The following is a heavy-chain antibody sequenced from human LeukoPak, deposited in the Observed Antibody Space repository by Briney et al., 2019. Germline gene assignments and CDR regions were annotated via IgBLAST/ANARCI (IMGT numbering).Heavy chain of an antibody. CDR1: GGSFSGYY. V-gene: IGHV4-34*01. CDR2: INHSGST. CDR3: ARGLTWIQQPIDY. D-gene: IGHD5-18*01. Sequence: PSETLSLTCAVYGGSFSGYYWSWIRQPPGKGLEWIGEINHSGSTNYNPSLKSRVTISVDTSKNQFSLKLSSVTAADTAVYYCARGLTWIQQPIDYWGQGTLVTVSS. J-gene: IGHJ4*02.